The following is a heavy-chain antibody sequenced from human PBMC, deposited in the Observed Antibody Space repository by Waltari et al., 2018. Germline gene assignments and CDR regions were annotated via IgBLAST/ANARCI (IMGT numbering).Heavy chain of an antibody. J-gene: IGHJ3*01. D-gene: IGHD3-9*01. V-gene: IGHV4-59*07. CDR2: VHHRGSI. CDR1: GGSLSSYF. CDR3: AGLDYAGYTSAFDV. Sequence: QVQLQESGPGLVKPSDTLSLTCTVSGGSLSSYFWSWIRQPPGQGLECIGFVHHRGSINYNPALRSRVTISVDSSKKQFSLKLHSATAADTAVYYCAGLDYAGYTSAFDVWGQGTMVTVSS.